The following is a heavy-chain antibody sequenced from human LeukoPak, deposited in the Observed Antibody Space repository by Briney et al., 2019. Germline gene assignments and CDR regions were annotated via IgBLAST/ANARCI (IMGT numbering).Heavy chain of an antibody. D-gene: IGHD6-19*01. J-gene: IGHJ6*02. CDR3: ARAARSSGWSYYYYGMDV. Sequence: GGSLRLSCAASGFTFSSYDMHWVRQATGKGLERVSSIGTAGDTYYPGSVKGRFTISRENAKNSLYLQMNSLRAGDTAVYYGARAARSSGWSYYYYGMDVWGQGTTVTVSS. V-gene: IGHV3-13*01. CDR1: GFTFSSYD. CDR2: IGTAGDT.